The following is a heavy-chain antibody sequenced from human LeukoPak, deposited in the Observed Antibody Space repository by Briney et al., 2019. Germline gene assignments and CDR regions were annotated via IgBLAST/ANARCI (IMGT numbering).Heavy chain of an antibody. CDR2: ISGSGGST. Sequence: GGSLRLSCAASGFTFSSYAMSWVRQAPGKGLEWVSAISGSGGSTYYADSVKGRFTISRDNSKNTLYLQMNSLRAEDTAVYYCARVQSNNNWFDPWGQGTLVTVSS. J-gene: IGHJ5*02. CDR3: ARVQSNNNWFDP. CDR1: GFTFSSYA. D-gene: IGHD4-4*01. V-gene: IGHV3-23*01.